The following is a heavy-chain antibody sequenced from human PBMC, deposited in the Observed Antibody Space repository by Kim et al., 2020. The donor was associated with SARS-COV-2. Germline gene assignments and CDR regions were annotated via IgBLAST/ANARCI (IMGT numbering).Heavy chain of an antibody. Sequence: GGSLRLSCAASGFTFSSYWMHWVRQAPGKGLVWVSRINSDGSSTSYADSVKGRFTISRDNAKNTLYLQMNSLRAEDTAVYYCARARTTVMGGVYYYYGMDVWGQGTTVTVSS. CDR3: ARARTTVMGGVYYYYGMDV. J-gene: IGHJ6*02. CDR2: INSDGSST. D-gene: IGHD4-17*01. CDR1: GFTFSSYW. V-gene: IGHV3-74*01.